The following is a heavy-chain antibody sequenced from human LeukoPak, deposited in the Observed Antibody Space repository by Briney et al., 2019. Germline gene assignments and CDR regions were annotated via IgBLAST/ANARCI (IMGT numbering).Heavy chain of an antibody. D-gene: IGHD3-3*01. J-gene: IGHJ6*03. CDR1: GGTFSSYA. CDR3: ARGYYDFWSGYVMDV. CDR2: IIPIFGTA. V-gene: IGHV1-69*05. Sequence: GASVKVSFKASGGTFSSYAISWVRQAPGQGLEWMGGIIPIFGTANYAQKLQGRVTMTTDTSTSTAYMELRSLRSDDTAVYYCARGYYDFWSGYVMDVWGKGTTVTVSS.